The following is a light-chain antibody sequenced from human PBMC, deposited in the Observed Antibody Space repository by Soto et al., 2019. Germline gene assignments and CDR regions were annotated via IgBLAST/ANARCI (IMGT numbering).Light chain of an antibody. CDR2: AAS. Sequence: SPSSLSATKGDRVTITYRASQCIRSYLAWYQQKAGKAPKLLIYAASTLQSGVPTKFSGSGSGTEFTLIFCSVQPGDCACYSVQQYMRNPFG. CDR3: QQYMRNP. V-gene: IGKV1-9*01. J-gene: IGKJ1*01. CDR1: QCIRSY.